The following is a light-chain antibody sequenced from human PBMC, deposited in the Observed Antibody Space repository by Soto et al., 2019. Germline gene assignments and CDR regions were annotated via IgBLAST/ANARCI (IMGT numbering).Light chain of an antibody. CDR2: DAS. Sequence: EIVLTQSPATLSLSPGERATLSCRASQSVSSYLAWYQQKPGQAARPLIYDASNRATGIPARFSGSGSGTDFTLAISSLVPEDFAVYYCQHRSNWPPYTFGQGTKLEIK. J-gene: IGKJ2*01. CDR1: QSVSSY. V-gene: IGKV3-11*01. CDR3: QHRSNWPPYT.